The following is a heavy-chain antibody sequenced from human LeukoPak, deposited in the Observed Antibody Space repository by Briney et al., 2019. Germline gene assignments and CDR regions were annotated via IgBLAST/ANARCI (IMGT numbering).Heavy chain of an antibody. CDR1: GVFISSSNSY. V-gene: IGHV4-39*07. Sequence: SETLSLTCSVSGVFISSSNSYWGWIRQTAGKGLEWIGSIYYTGNTYYNASLKSQVSISIDTSKNQFSLKLRSVTAADTAVYYCARVTGYMIEDYFDYWDQGTLVTVSS. CDR3: ARVTGYMIEDYFDY. D-gene: IGHD3-22*01. CDR2: IYYTGNT. J-gene: IGHJ4*02.